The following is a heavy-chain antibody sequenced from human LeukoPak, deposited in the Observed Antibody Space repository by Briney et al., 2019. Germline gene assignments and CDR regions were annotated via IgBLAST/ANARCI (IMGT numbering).Heavy chain of an antibody. Sequence: GGSLRLSCAASGFTFSSYSMNWVRQAPGKGLEWVSSICSSSSYIYYADSAKGRFTISRDNAKNSLYLQMNSLRAEDTAVYYCARDAPDDCDILTGYYLPDAFDIWGQGTMVTVSS. CDR3: ARDAPDDCDILTGYYLPDAFDI. V-gene: IGHV3-21*01. D-gene: IGHD3-9*01. CDR2: ICSSSSYI. J-gene: IGHJ3*02. CDR1: GFTFSSYS.